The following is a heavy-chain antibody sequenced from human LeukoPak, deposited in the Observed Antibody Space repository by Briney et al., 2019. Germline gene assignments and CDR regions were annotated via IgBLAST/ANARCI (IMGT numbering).Heavy chain of an antibody. V-gene: IGHV3-21*01. Sequence: GGSLRLSCAASGFTFSSYSMNWVRQAPGKGLEWVSSISSSSSYIYYADSVKGRFTISRDNAKNSLYLQMNSLRAEGTAVYYCAREPSSGWFDYWGQGTLVTVSS. CDR1: GFTFSSYS. CDR2: ISSSSSYI. D-gene: IGHD6-19*01. J-gene: IGHJ4*02. CDR3: AREPSSGWFDY.